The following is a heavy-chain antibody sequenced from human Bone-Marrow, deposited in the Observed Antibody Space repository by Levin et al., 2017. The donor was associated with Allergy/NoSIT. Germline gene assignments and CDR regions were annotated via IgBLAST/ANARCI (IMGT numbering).Heavy chain of an antibody. CDR3: AKDPNGDYVGAFDT. Sequence: PGGSLRLSCAASGFTLSNYAVTWVRQAPGKGLDWVSTLRGIYNTTYYAESVKGRFTISRDSSKNVLYLQMNNLRAGDTAMYYCAKDPNGDYVGAFDTWGQGTMVTVSS. CDR1: GFTLSNYA. D-gene: IGHD4-17*01. CDR2: LRGIYNTT. V-gene: IGHV3-23*01. J-gene: IGHJ3*02.